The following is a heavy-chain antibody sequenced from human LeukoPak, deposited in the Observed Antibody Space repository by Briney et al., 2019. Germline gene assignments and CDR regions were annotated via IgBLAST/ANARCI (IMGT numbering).Heavy chain of an antibody. CDR3: AILTGVVISYFDY. Sequence: PGGSLRLSCAASGFTFSSYAMSWVRQAPGKGLEWXXAISGSGGSTYYADSVKGRFTISRDNSKNTLYLQMNSLRAEDTAVYYCAILTGVVISYFDYWGQGTLVTVSS. D-gene: IGHD3-22*01. V-gene: IGHV3-23*01. CDR2: ISGSGGST. CDR1: GFTFSSYA. J-gene: IGHJ4*02.